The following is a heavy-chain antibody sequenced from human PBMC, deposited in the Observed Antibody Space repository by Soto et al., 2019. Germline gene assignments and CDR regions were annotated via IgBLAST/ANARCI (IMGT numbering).Heavy chain of an antibody. D-gene: IGHD3-9*01. CDR3: ASGYYDILTGRDTKYYFDY. V-gene: IGHV4-30-4*01. CDR2: IYYSGNT. Sequence: PSETLSLTCTVSGGSIINGDYYWTWIRQPPGKGPEWIGYIYYSGNTYYNPSLKSRVMISVDTSKNQFSLNLSSVTAADTAVYYCASGYYDILTGRDTKYYFDYWGQGALVTVSS. J-gene: IGHJ4*02. CDR1: GGSIINGDYY.